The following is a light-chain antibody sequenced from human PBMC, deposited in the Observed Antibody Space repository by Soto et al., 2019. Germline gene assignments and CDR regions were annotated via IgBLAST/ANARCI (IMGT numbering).Light chain of an antibody. CDR1: SSDVGGYNY. CDR3: SSYTSSSTPYV. CDR2: DVS. J-gene: IGLJ1*01. V-gene: IGLV2-14*01. Sequence: QLVLTQPASVSGSPGQSITISCTGTSSDVGGYNYVFWYQQHPGKAPKLMIYDVSNRPSGVSNRFSGSKSGNTASLTISGLQAEDEADYYCSSYTSSSTPYVFGTGTKLTVL.